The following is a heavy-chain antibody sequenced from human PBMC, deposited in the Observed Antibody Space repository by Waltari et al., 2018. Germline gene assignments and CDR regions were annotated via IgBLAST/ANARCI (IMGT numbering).Heavy chain of an antibody. CDR2: IYHNGNT. CDR3: ARGPYYGFWKEPTGGSYYYMDV. J-gene: IGHJ6*03. Sequence: QVQLQESGPGLVKPSETLSLTCQVSGFSISSNYYWGWIRKPPGGGLEWLGSIYHNGNTYDNPSLKSRVTMSVDTARNQFSLKLNSVTAADAAVYYCARGPYYGFWKEPTGGSYYYMDVWGKGTTVTISS. D-gene: IGHD3-3*01. V-gene: IGHV4-38-2*02. CDR1: GFSISSNYY.